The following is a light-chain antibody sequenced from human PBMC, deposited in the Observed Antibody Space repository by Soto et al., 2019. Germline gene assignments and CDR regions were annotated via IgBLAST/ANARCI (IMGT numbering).Light chain of an antibody. CDR3: QQRSNWPLT. CDR1: QSVSSY. Sequence: EIVLTPSPGTLSLSPGERATLSCRASQSVSSYLVWYQQKPGQAPRLLIYDASNRASGIPARFSGSGSGTDFTLTISSLEPEDFAVYYCQQRSNWPLTFGGGTKVEIK. J-gene: IGKJ4*01. V-gene: IGKV3-11*01. CDR2: DAS.